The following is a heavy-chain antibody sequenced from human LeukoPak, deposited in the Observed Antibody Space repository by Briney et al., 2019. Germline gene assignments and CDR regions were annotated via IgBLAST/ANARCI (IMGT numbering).Heavy chain of an antibody. J-gene: IGHJ4*02. D-gene: IGHD6-13*01. Sequence: PGGSLRLSCAGSGFTFSDHYIDWVRQAPGKGLEWVANIKQDGSEKYYVDSVKGRFAVSRDNAKNSLSLQMNILRVEDTAVYYCARGVSWTFDNWGRGALVTVSS. CDR3: ARGVSWTFDN. CDR1: GFTFSDHY. CDR2: IKQDGSEK. V-gene: IGHV3-7*04.